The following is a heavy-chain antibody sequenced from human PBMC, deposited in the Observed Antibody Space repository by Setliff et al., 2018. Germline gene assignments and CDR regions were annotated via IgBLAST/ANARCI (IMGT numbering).Heavy chain of an antibody. CDR1: GFTFSSYA. CDR2: INPAGAKT. Sequence: GGSLRLSCAVSGFTFSSYAMNWVRQAPGKGLEWVSNINPAGAKTYYADSVKGRFTISRDNSKNTLYLQMNSLRAEDTAVYYCAKEFTVVVPAALALDVWGKGTTVTVSS. V-gene: IGHV3-23*01. D-gene: IGHD2-2*01. CDR3: AKEFTVVVPAALALDV. J-gene: IGHJ6*04.